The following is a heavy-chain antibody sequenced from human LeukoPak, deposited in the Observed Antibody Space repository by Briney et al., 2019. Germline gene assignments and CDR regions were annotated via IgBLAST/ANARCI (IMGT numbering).Heavy chain of an antibody. CDR1: GGSISSSSYY. Sequence: SETLSLTCTVSGGSISSSSYYWGWMRQPPGKGLEWIGSIYYSGSTYYNPSLKSRVTISVDTSKNQFSLKLSSVTAADTAVYYCARHVGWFGESHGMDVWGQGTTVTVSS. CDR3: ARHVGWFGESHGMDV. V-gene: IGHV4-39*01. CDR2: IYYSGST. J-gene: IGHJ6*02. D-gene: IGHD3-10*01.